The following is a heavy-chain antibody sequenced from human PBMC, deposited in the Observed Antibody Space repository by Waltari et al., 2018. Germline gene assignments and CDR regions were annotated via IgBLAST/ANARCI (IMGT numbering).Heavy chain of an antibody. Sequence: EVQLVESGGGLVKPGGSLRLSCAASGFTFSSYSMNWVRQAPGKGLEWVSSISSSSRYKSNGDSVKGRFNISRDNAKNSLYLQRNSLRAEDTAVYYWARDGEPKWGGVTDNPRMNDYWGQGTLVTVSS. D-gene: IGHD2-21*02. J-gene: IGHJ4*02. V-gene: IGHV3-21*01. CDR3: ARDGEPKWGGVTDNPRMNDY. CDR1: GFTFSSYS. CDR2: ISSSSRYK.